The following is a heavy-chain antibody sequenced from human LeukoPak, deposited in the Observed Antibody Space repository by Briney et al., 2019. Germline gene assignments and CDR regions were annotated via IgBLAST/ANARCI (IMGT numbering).Heavy chain of an antibody. Sequence: SVKVSCKASGGTFSSYTISWVRQAPGQGLEWMGRIIPMLGIANYAQKFQGRVTITADKSTSTAYMELSSLRSEDTAVYYCATSIFGVSVWFDPWGQGTLVTVSS. D-gene: IGHD3-3*01. CDR3: ATSIFGVSVWFDP. V-gene: IGHV1-69*02. CDR1: GGTFSSYT. J-gene: IGHJ5*02. CDR2: IIPMLGIA.